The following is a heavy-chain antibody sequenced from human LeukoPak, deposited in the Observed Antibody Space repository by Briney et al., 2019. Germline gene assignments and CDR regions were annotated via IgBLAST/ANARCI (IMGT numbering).Heavy chain of an antibody. D-gene: IGHD3-16*01. CDR1: GYTFTGYY. Sequence: ASVKVSCKASGYTFTGYYMHWVRQAPGQGLEWMGWINPNSGGTNYAQKFQGRVTMTRDTSISTAYMELSRLRSDDTAVYYCARDKGEDHDYLDDYWGQGTLVTVSS. J-gene: IGHJ4*02. V-gene: IGHV1-2*02. CDR3: ARDKGEDHDYLDDY. CDR2: INPNSGGT.